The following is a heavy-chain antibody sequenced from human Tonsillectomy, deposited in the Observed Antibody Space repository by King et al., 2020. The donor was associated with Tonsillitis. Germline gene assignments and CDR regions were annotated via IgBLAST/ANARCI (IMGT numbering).Heavy chain of an antibody. CDR3: VKASGAWAPFDS. CDR2: IANDGTNQ. Sequence: VQLVESGGGVVQPGTSLTLSCAPSGFVFSNFGMHWVRQAPGKVLEWVAVIANDGTNQDYIDSVKGRFIVSRDNSGKTLYRHMNSLRVEDTSIYYCVKASGAWAPFDSCGQGALVTVAS. V-gene: IGHV3-33*05. CDR1: GFVFSNFG. J-gene: IGHJ4*02. D-gene: IGHD3-16*01.